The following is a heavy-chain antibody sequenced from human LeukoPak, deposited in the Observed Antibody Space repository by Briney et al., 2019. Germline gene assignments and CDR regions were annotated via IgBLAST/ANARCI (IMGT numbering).Heavy chain of an antibody. CDR3: ARERLILSTVTTSSYYYYYGMDV. Sequence: PVASVKVSCKASGYTFTSYYMHWVRQAPGQGLEWMGIINPSGGSTSYAQKFQGRVTMTRDTSTSTAYMELSSLRSEDTAVYYCARERLILSTVTTSSYYYYYGMDVWGQGTTVTVSS. CDR1: GYTFTSYY. CDR2: INPSGGST. V-gene: IGHV1-46*01. D-gene: IGHD4-17*01. J-gene: IGHJ6*02.